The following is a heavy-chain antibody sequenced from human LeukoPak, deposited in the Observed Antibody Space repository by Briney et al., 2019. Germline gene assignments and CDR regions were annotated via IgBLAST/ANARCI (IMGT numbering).Heavy chain of an antibody. CDR2: IYYSGST. D-gene: IGHD6-13*01. V-gene: IGHV4-39*07. J-gene: IGHJ4*02. CDR3: ARDLGYSSSWSEGYFDY. Sequence: PSETLSLTCTVSGGSISSSSYYWGWIRQPPGKGLEWIGSIYYSGSTYYNPSLKSRVTISVDTSKNQFSLKLSSVTAADTAVYYCARDLGYSSSWSEGYFDYWGQGTLVTVSS. CDR1: GGSISSSSYY.